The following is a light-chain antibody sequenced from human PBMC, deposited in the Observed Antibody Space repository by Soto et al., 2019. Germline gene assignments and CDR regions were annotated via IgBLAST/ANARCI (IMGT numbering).Light chain of an antibody. Sequence: EIVLTQSPGTLSLSPGERATFSCRASESVRSTHLAWYQHKPGQAPRLLIYGASNRASGIPDRFSAGGSGTDFTLDISRLEPEHFAGYYCQQYDSSHTYSFGPGTRLEIK. V-gene: IGKV3-20*01. CDR1: ESVRSTH. J-gene: IGKJ2*01. CDR2: GAS. CDR3: QQYDSSHTYS.